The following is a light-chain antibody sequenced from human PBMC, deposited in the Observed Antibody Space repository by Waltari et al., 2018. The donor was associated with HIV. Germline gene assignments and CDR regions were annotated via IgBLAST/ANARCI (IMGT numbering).Light chain of an antibody. J-gene: IGLJ3*02. V-gene: IGLV2-14*03. CDR2: DVS. CDR1: NTDVTGYTF. CDR3: SSYASSSPVV. Sequence: QSALTQPASVSGSPGQSITIPCTGANTDVTGYTFVSWYQQHPGKAPKLMIYDVSSRPSGVSNRFSGSKSGNTASLTISGLQPEDEADYYCSSYASSSPVVFGGGTKVTVL.